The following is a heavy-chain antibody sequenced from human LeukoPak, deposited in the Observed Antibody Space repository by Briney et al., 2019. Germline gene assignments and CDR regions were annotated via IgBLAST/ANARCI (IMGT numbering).Heavy chain of an antibody. CDR3: AKDQRQGGSYLFDY. CDR2: ISGSGGST. Sequence: GGSLRLSCAASGFTFSSYAMSWVRQAPGNGLEWVSAISGSGGSTYYADSVKGRFTISRDNSKNTLYLQMNSLRAEDTAVYYCAKDQRQGGSYLFDYWGQGTLVTVSS. J-gene: IGHJ4*02. D-gene: IGHD1-26*01. CDR1: GFTFSSYA. V-gene: IGHV3-23*01.